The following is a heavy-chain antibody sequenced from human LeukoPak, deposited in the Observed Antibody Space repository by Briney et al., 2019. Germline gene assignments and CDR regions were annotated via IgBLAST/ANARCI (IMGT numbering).Heavy chain of an antibody. Sequence: PSETLSLTCTVSGYSISSGYYWGWIRQPPGKGLEWIASIYHSGSTYYNPSLKSRVTISVDTSKNQFSLKLSSVTAADTAVYYCARSTWGSSPWGQGTLITVSS. CDR2: IYHSGST. V-gene: IGHV4-38-2*02. CDR1: GYSISSGYY. CDR3: ARSTWGSSP. J-gene: IGHJ5*02. D-gene: IGHD2-2*01.